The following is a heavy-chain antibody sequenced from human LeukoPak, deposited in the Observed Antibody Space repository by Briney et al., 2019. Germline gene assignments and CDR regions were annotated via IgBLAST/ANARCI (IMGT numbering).Heavy chain of an antibody. D-gene: IGHD1-14*01. CDR1: GGSFSGYY. CDR3: ARVRKGPLESFDY. CDR2: INHSGST. Sequence: SETLSLTCAVYGGSFSGYYWSWIRQPPGKGLGWIGEINHSGSTNYNPSLKSRVTISVDTSKNQFSLKLSSVTAADTAAYYCARVRKGPLESFDYWGQGTLVTVSS. J-gene: IGHJ4*02. V-gene: IGHV4-34*01.